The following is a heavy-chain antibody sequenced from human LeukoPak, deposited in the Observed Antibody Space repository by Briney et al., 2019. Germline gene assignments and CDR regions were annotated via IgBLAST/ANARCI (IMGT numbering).Heavy chain of an antibody. J-gene: IGHJ4*02. V-gene: IGHV3-21*01. Sequence: GGSLRLSCAASGFTFSSYSMNWVRQAPGKGLEWVSSISSSGSYIYYADSVKGRFTISRDNAKISLDLQMNSLRADDTAVYYCARDYYGDYVYDYWGQGALVIVSS. CDR2: ISSSGSYI. D-gene: IGHD4-17*01. CDR1: GFTFSSYS. CDR3: ARDYYGDYVYDY.